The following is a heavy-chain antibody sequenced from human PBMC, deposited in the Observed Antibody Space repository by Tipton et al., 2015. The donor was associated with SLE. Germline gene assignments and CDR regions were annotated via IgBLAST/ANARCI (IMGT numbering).Heavy chain of an antibody. CDR2: INHSGST. D-gene: IGHD3-10*01. J-gene: IGHJ6*03. CDR3: ARGGAVYYYYYYMDV. Sequence: TLSLTCAVYGGSFSDYYWSWIRQPPGKGLEWIGEINHSGSTNYNPSPKSRVTISVDTSKNQFSLKLSSVTAADTAVYYCARGGAVYYYYYYMDVWGKGTTVTVSS. V-gene: IGHV4-34*01. CDR1: GGSFSDYY.